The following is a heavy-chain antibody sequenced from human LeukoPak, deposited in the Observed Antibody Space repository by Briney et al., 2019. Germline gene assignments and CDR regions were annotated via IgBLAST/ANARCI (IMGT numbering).Heavy chain of an antibody. CDR3: ARDGFSIAAAGVYYYYMDV. D-gene: IGHD6-13*01. J-gene: IGHJ6*03. V-gene: IGHV1-69*05. CDR1: GGTFSSYA. Sequence: EASVKVSCKASGGTFSSYAISWVRQAPGQGLEWMGRIIPIFGTANYAQKFQGRVTITTDESTSTAYMELSSLRSEDTAVYYCARDGFSIAAAGVYYYYMDVWGKGTTVTVSS. CDR2: IIPIFGTA.